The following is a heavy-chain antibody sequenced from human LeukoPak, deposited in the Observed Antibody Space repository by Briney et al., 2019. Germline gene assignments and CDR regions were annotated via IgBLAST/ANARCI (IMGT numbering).Heavy chain of an antibody. D-gene: IGHD2-2*02. V-gene: IGHV3-7*01. J-gene: IGHJ6*03. CDR3: ARRYCSSTSCYTASYYYMDV. CDR1: GFTFSSYW. Sequence: GGSLRLSCAASGFTFSSYWMSWDRQAPGKGLEWVANIKQDGSEKYYVDSVKGRFTISRDNAKNSLYLQMNSLRAEDTAVYYCARRYCSSTSCYTASYYYMDVWGKGTTVTVSS. CDR2: IKQDGSEK.